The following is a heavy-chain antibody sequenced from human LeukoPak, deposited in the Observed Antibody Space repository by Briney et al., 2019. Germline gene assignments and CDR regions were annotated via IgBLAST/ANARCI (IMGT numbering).Heavy chain of an antibody. CDR1: GFSLSNYW. CDR2: IKQDGSEK. V-gene: IGHV3-7*03. J-gene: IGHJ4*02. D-gene: IGHD3-10*01. Sequence: GGSLRLSCAASGFSLSNYWMNWVRQAPGKGLEWVANIKQDGSEKNYVDSVKGRFSISRDNAKNSLILQMNSLRDEDTAVYYCAKLPLLWFGEYYFDYWGQGTLVTVSS. CDR3: AKLPLLWFGEYYFDY.